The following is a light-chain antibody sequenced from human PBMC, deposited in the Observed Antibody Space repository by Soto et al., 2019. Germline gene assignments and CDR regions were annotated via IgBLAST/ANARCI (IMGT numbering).Light chain of an antibody. CDR3: SSYTSSSTLL. CDR2: DVS. V-gene: IGLV2-14*01. J-gene: IGLJ2*01. Sequence: QSALTQPASVSGSPGQSITISCTGTNSDVGGYDYVSWYQQHPGKAPKLMIYDVSNRPSGVSNRFSGSKSGNTASLNISGLQAEDEATYYCSSYTSSSTLLFGGGTKVTVL. CDR1: NSDVGGYDY.